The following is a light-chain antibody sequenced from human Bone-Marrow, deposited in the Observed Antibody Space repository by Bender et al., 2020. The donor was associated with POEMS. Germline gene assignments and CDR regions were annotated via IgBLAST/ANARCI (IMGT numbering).Light chain of an antibody. CDR2: EVS. CDR1: NSDIGAYNY. CDR3: GSHTTRSTWV. J-gene: IGLJ3*02. Sequence: QSALAQPASASGSPGQSITISCTGTNSDIGAYNYVSWFQQHPGKAPKLMVFEVSNRPSGISNRFSGSKSGNTASLTISGLQAEDEADYYCGSHTTRSTWVFGGGTKLTVL. V-gene: IGLV2-14*01.